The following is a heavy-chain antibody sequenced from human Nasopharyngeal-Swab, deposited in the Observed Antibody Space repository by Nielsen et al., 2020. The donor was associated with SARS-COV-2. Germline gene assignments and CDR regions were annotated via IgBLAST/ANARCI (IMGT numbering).Heavy chain of an antibody. J-gene: IGHJ4*02. CDR2: IYHSGST. D-gene: IGHD1-7*01. Sequence: SETLSLTCAVSGGSISSSNWWSWVRSPPGKGLEWIGVIYHSGSTNYNPSLKSRVTISVDKYKNQFSLKLSSVTAADTAVYYCARRDWNYVFDSWGQGTLVTVSS. CDR3: ARRDWNYVFDS. V-gene: IGHV4-4*02. CDR1: GGSISSSNW.